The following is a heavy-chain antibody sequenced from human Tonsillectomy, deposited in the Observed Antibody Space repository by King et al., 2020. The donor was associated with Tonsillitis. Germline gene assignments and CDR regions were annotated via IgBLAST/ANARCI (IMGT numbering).Heavy chain of an antibody. D-gene: IGHD3-10*01. V-gene: IGHV5-51*01. CDR1: GYSCTCYW. CDR3: ATAFYGSGTYDAFDI. J-gene: IGHJ3*02. Sequence: QLVQSGAEVKKPGESLKISCKGSGYSCTCYWIGWVRKMPGKGLEWMGIVYPGDSDTSYSPSFQGRVTISADRSISTAYLQWSRLKASDPAMYYCATAFYGSGTYDAFDIWGQGTMVTVSS. CDR2: VYPGDSDT.